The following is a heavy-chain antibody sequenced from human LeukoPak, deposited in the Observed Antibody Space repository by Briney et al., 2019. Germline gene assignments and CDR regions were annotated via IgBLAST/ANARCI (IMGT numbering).Heavy chain of an antibody. D-gene: IGHD3-10*01. J-gene: IGHJ3*02. CDR2: ISSSSSYI. CDR3: ARVAMVRGVSKGAFDI. CDR1: GFTFSSYS. V-gene: IGHV3-21*01. Sequence: GGSLRLSCAASGFTFSSYSMNWVRQAPGKGLEWVSSISSSSSYIYYADSVKGRFTISRDNAKNSLYLRMNSLRAEDTAVYYCARVAMVRGVSKGAFDIWGQGTMVTVSS.